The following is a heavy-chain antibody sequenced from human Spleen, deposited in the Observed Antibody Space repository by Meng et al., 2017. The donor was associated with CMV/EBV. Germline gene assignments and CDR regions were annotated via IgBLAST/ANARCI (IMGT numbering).Heavy chain of an antibody. CDR1: SGSSSGSY. CDR2: INQTGNT. CDR3: ATGGRGGSPY. V-gene: IGHV4-34*01. Sequence: LTCAVYSGSSSGSYWNWIRQPPGKGLEWIGEINQTGNTNSNPSLKSRVSMSIDMAKNYFSLNLRSVTAADTAVYYCATGGRGGSPYWGQGTLVTVSS. D-gene: IGHD3-16*01. J-gene: IGHJ4*02.